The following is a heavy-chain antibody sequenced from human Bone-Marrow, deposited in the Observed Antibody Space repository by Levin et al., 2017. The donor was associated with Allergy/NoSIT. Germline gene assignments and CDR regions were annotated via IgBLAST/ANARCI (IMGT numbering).Heavy chain of an antibody. J-gene: IGHJ4*02. Sequence: ETLSLTCAASAFTFSNYNMNWVRQAPGRGLEWVSSISSSGGSTYYADSVKGRFTISRDNTNNSLYLLMNSLRAEDTAVYYCTRGGYGDYPLDYWGQGTLVTVSS. CDR1: AFTFSNYN. D-gene: IGHD4-17*01. V-gene: IGHV3-21*06. CDR3: TRGGYGDYPLDY. CDR2: ISSSGGST.